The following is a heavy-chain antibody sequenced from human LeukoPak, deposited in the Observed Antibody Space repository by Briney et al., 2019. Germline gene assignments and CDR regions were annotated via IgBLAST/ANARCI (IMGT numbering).Heavy chain of an antibody. D-gene: IGHD3-22*01. CDR3: ATVGASGYRGY. CDR1: GGTFSSYA. J-gene: IGHJ4*02. V-gene: IGHV1-69*01. CDR2: IIPIFGTA. Sequence: GASVKVSCKASGGTFSSYAISWVRQAPGQGLEWMGGIIPIFGTANYAQKFQGRVTITADESTSTAYMELSSLRSEDTAVYYCATVGASGYRGYWGQGTLVTVSS.